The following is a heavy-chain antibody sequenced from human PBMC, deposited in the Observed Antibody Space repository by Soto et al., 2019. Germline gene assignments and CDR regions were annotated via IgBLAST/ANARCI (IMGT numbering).Heavy chain of an antibody. D-gene: IGHD2-8*02. Sequence: GSLRLSGSASGFTFTRYSMNRVRQAPGKGLEWVSSISSTTNYIYYADSVKGRFTISRDNAKNSLYLQMNSLRAEDTAVYYCARALVGSKYYYYYGMDVWGQGTKVTVYS. CDR3: ARALVGSKYYYYYGMDV. V-gene: IGHV3-21*01. CDR1: GFTFTRYS. CDR2: ISSTTNYI. J-gene: IGHJ6*02.